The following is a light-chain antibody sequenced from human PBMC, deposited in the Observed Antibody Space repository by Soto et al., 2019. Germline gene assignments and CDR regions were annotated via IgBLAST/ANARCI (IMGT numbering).Light chain of an antibody. CDR1: SSNIGAGYD. Sequence: QSVLTQPRSVSGAPGQGVTISSTGSSSNIGAGYDVHWYQHLPGTAPKLLIYGNNNRPSGVPDRFSGSKSGTSASLAITGLQAEDETHYYCQSFDSSLSVVFGGGTKVTVL. CDR2: GNN. CDR3: QSFDSSLSVV. J-gene: IGLJ2*01. V-gene: IGLV1-40*01.